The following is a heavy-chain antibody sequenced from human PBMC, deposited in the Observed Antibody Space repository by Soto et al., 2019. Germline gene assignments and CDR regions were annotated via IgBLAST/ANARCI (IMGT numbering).Heavy chain of an antibody. Sequence: EVQLVQSGAEVKKPGESLKISCKGSGYSFTSYWIGWVRQMPGKGLEWMGIIYPGDSDTIYSPSFQGQVTISADKSISTAYLQWSSLKASDTAMYYCAGPNSSSWLGGNDAFVIWGQGTMVTVSS. CDR3: AGPNSSSWLGGNDAFVI. CDR2: IYPGDSDT. D-gene: IGHD6-13*01. CDR1: GYSFTSYW. V-gene: IGHV5-51*03. J-gene: IGHJ3*02.